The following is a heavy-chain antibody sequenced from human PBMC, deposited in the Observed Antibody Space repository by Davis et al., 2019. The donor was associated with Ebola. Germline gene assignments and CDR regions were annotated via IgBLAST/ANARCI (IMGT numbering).Heavy chain of an antibody. D-gene: IGHD5-18*01. CDR3: ARGPGYSYGLRY. CDR1: GFTFSSYA. CDR2: IYSGGST. V-gene: IGHV3-53*04. J-gene: IGHJ4*02. Sequence: GGSLRLSCAASGFTFSSYAMHWVRQAPGKGLEWVSVIYSGGSTYYADSVKGRFTISRHNSKNTLYLQMNSLRAEDTAVYYCARGPGYSYGLRYWGQGTLVTVSS.